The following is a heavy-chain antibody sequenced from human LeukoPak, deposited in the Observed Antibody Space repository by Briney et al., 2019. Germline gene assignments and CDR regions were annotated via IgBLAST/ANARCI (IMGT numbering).Heavy chain of an antibody. D-gene: IGHD5-18*01. CDR1: GFTFSSYA. CDR3: AKGGGYSYGYLDY. Sequence: QSGGSLRLSCAASGFTFSSYAMSWVRQAPGKGLEWVSAISDSGGSTYYADSVKGRFTISRDNSKNTLYLQMNSLRAEGTAVYYCAKGGGYSYGYLDYWGQGTLVTVSS. V-gene: IGHV3-23*01. CDR2: ISDSGGST. J-gene: IGHJ4*02.